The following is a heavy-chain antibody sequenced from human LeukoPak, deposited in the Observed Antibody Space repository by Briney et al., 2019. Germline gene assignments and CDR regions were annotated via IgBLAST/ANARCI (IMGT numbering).Heavy chain of an antibody. J-gene: IGHJ4*02. V-gene: IGHV4-34*01. CDR3: AREGGYGSGSYYLDY. D-gene: IGHD3-10*01. CDR2: IYYSGST. CDR1: GGSFSGYY. Sequence: SETLSLTCAVYGGSFSGYYWSWIRQPPGKGLEWIGSIYYSGSTYYNPSLKSRVTISVVTSKNQFSLKLSSVTAADTAVYYCAREGGYGSGSYYLDYWGQGTLVTVSS.